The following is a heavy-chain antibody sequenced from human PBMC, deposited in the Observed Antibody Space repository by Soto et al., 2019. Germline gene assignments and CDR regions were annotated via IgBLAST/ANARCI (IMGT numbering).Heavy chain of an antibody. V-gene: IGHV4-59*01. D-gene: IGHD5-12*01. CDR3: AREGNLGRWLQPIDF. CDR2: IHYNGNT. Sequence: SETLSLTCTVSGDSIIAYSWSWVRQPPGKGLEWIGNIHYNGNTKYSPSLKSRVTMSVDTSKNHFSLRLISVTAADTAIYFCAREGNLGRWLQPIDFWGQGTLVSVSS. CDR1: GDSIIAYS. J-gene: IGHJ4*02.